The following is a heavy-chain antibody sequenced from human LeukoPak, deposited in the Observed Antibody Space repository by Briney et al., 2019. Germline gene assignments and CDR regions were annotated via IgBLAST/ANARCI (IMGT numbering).Heavy chain of an antibody. CDR2: IDTSGST. V-gene: IGHV4-4*07. J-gene: IGHJ6*03. CDR1: GGSITSFC. Sequence: PSETLSLTCTVSGGSITSFCWNWIRQPAGKGLGWIGRIDTSGSTNYNPSLKSRVTMSVDTSKNQFSLRLSSVTAADTAVYYCARGQWELLRYNYIDVWGKGTTVTVSS. CDR3: ARGQWELLRYNYIDV. D-gene: IGHD1-26*01.